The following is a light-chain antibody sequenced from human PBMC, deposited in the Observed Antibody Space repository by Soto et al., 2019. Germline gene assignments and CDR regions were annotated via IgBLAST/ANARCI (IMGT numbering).Light chain of an antibody. CDR1: QSVLYSSNNKNY. CDR2: WAS. J-gene: IGKJ1*01. V-gene: IGKV4-1*01. Sequence: DIVMTQSPDSLAVSLGERATINCKSSQSVLYSSNNKNYLAWYQQKPGQPPKLLIYWASTRKSGVPDRFSGNGSGTDFALTVSSQQAEDVAVYYCQQYYNTPRTFRQGTKVDIK. CDR3: QQYYNTPRT.